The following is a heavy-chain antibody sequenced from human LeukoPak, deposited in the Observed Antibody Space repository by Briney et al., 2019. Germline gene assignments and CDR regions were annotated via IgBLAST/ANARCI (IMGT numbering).Heavy chain of an antibody. J-gene: IGHJ4*02. CDR1: GFTLSSNY. CDR3: ARQRRSSGLDY. Sequence: GESLRLSCAASGFTLSSNYMSWVRQAPGKGLEWVSVIYSGGSTYYADSVKGRFTISRGNSKNTLYLQMNSPRAEDTAVYYCARQRRSSGLDYWGQGTLVTVSS. D-gene: IGHD6-19*01. CDR2: IYSGGST. V-gene: IGHV3-53*01.